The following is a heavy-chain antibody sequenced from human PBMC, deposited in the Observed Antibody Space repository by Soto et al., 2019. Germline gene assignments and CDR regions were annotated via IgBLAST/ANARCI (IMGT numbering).Heavy chain of an antibody. V-gene: IGHV2-5*02. Sequence: QITLKESGPTLVKPTQTLTLTCTFSGFSLSTTAVGVGWIRQPPGKALEWLALIYWDDDKTYSPSLKSRLTITXGXXNNQGVLTLTNMDPVDTATYYCAHSFGDVRGRYYHYFGLDVWGQGTTVTVSS. CDR3: AHSFGDVRGRYYHYFGLDV. CDR2: IYWDDDK. D-gene: IGHD3-10*01. J-gene: IGHJ6*02. CDR1: GFSLSTTAVG.